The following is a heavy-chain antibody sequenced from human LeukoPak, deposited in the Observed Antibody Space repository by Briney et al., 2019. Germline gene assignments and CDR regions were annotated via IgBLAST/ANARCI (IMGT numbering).Heavy chain of an antibody. J-gene: IGHJ1*01. CDR1: RFTFSAYS. Sequence: LSGGSLRLSCAASRFTFSAYSMSWVRQAPGKGLEWVSAISGSGGNTYYADSVKGRFTISRDNAKNSLYLQMNSLRAEDTAVYYCARGPGYYDSSGYPSGYFQHWGQGTLVTVSS. CDR3: ARGPGYYDSSGYPSGYFQH. V-gene: IGHV3-23*01. CDR2: ISGSGGNT. D-gene: IGHD3-22*01.